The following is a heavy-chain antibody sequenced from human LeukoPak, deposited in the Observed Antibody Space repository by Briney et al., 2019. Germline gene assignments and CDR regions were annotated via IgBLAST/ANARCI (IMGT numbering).Heavy chain of an antibody. CDR2: IRSRSIGGAV. J-gene: IGHJ6*03. V-gene: IGHV3-49*04. D-gene: IGHD5-18*01. Sequence: PGRSLRLSCSTSGFNFGDYALSWVRQAPGKGLEWVSFIRSRSIGGAVEYAASVKGKFTISRDDSKSIAYLQINSLKAEDTAVYYCTRRRYRSGYYYMDVWGKGTTVTVSS. CDR1: GFNFGDYA. CDR3: TRRRYRSGYYYMDV.